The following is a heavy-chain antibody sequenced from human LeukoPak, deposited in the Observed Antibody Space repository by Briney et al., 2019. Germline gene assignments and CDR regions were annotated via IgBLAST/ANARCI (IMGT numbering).Heavy chain of an antibody. D-gene: IGHD3-9*01. CDR2: IDSVRNT. CDR1: GFTFSTYA. Sequence: GGSLRLSCAASGFTFSTYAMTWVRQAPGKGLEWVSTIDSVRNTHYADSVKGRFTISRDNSKNTVHLQMNSLRAEDTAVYYCAKRLSASDWFEVDYWGQGTLVTVSS. V-gene: IGHV3-23*01. J-gene: IGHJ4*02. CDR3: AKRLSASDWFEVDY.